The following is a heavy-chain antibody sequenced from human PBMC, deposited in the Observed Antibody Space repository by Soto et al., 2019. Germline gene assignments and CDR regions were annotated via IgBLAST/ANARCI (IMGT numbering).Heavy chain of an antibody. CDR3: ARFTFWSGYYYYGMDV. Sequence: EVQLVESGGGLVQPGGSLRLSCAASGFTFSSYWMHWVRQAPGKGLVWVSRINSDGSSTSYADSVKGRFTISRDNAKNTLYLQMSSLRAEDTAVYYCARFTFWSGYYYYGMDVWGQGTTVTVSS. J-gene: IGHJ6*02. D-gene: IGHD3-3*01. CDR2: INSDGSST. V-gene: IGHV3-74*01. CDR1: GFTFSSYW.